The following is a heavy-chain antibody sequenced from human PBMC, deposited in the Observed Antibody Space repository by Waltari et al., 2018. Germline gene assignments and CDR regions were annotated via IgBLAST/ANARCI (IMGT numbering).Heavy chain of an antibody. J-gene: IGHJ4*02. V-gene: IGHV3-23*01. Sequence: EVQLLESGGGLVQPGGSLKLSCADSGFSFTSYFMSWVRQAPGKGLEWVAGITSSGGDTAYADSVKGRFTISRDNSNNTLFLQMSSLSAEDTAVYYCAREKSSWLPTYWGQGTLVTVSS. CDR3: AREKSSWLPTY. CDR2: ITSSGGDT. CDR1: GFSFTSYF. D-gene: IGHD2-2*01.